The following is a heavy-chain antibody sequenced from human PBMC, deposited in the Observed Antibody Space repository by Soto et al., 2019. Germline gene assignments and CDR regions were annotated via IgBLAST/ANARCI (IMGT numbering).Heavy chain of an antibody. D-gene: IGHD6-6*01. CDR1: GYTFTSYD. V-gene: IGHV1-8*01. Sequence: ASVKVSCKASGYTFTSYDINWVRQATGQGLEWMGWMNPNSGNTGYAQKFQGRVTMTRNTSISTAYMELSSLRSEDTAVYYCARCIAARQSDYYYYYGMDVWGQGTTVTVSS. CDR3: ARCIAARQSDYYYYYGMDV. CDR2: MNPNSGNT. J-gene: IGHJ6*02.